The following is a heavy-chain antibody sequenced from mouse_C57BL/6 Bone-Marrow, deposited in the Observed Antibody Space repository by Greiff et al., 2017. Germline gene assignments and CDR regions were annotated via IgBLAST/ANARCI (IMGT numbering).Heavy chain of an antibody. V-gene: IGHV1-64*01. CDR2: IHPNSGST. D-gene: IGHD1-1*01. Sequence: QVQLQQPGAELVKPGASVKLSCKASGYTFTSYWMHWVKQRPGQGLEWIGMIHPNSGSTNYNEKFKSKATLTVDKSSSTAYMQLSSLTSEDAAVYYCARLGYYGHYAMDYWGQGTSVTVSS. CDR1: GYTFTSYW. CDR3: ARLGYYGHYAMDY. J-gene: IGHJ4*01.